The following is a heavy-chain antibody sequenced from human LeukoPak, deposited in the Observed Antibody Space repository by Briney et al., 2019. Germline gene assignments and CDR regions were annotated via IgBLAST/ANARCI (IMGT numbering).Heavy chain of an antibody. CDR2: INHSGST. CDR1: GFTFSNAW. CDR3: ARGWKWLYNY. D-gene: IGHD3-22*01. Sequence: PGGSLRLSCAASGFTFSNAWMSWIRQPPGKGLEWIGEINHSGSTNYNPSLKSRVTISVDTSKNQSSLKLSSVTAADTAVYYCARGWKWLYNYWGQGTLVTVSS. J-gene: IGHJ4*02. V-gene: IGHV4-34*01.